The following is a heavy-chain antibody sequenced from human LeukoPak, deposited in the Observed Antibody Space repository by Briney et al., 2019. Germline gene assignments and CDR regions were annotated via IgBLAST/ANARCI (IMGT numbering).Heavy chain of an antibody. J-gene: IGHJ3*02. CDR1: GYTFTSYG. Sequence: ASVKVSCKASGYTFTSYGISWVRQAPGQGLEWMGWISAYNGNTNYAQKLQGRVTMTRDTSISTAYMELSRLRSDDTAVYYCARDGTYYYDSSGYSYDAFDIWGQGTMVTVSS. V-gene: IGHV1-18*01. D-gene: IGHD3-22*01. CDR2: ISAYNGNT. CDR3: ARDGTYYYDSSGYSYDAFDI.